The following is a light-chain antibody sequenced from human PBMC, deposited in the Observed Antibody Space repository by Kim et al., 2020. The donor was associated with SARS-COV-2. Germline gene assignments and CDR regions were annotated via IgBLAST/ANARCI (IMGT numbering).Light chain of an antibody. J-gene: IGKJ3*01. V-gene: IGKV3-20*01. CDR3: QQYHWSPWP. Sequence: SPRATAPLSSRARQRLIHAFFAWYPQTPGPAPRLLIYGSSTTAPLLPARFSGSWSQTDFPLTISRLQPHDFSVYYCQQYHWSPWPFRPATTVYI. CDR1: QRLIHAF. CDR2: GSS.